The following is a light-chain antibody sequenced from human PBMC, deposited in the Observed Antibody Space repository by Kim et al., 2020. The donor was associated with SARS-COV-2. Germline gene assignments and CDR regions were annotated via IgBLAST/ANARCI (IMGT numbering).Light chain of an antibody. Sequence: EIEMTQSPATLSVSPGERATLPCSASQSVSSYLAWFQQRSGQAPRLLIYGASTRATGIPARSSGSGSGTEFTLTISIRRSEDFAIYYYQQYSAKPQAGTFGQGTKVDIK. CDR1: QSVSSY. CDR3: QQYSAKPQAGT. J-gene: IGKJ2*02. V-gene: IGKV3-15*01. CDR2: GAS.